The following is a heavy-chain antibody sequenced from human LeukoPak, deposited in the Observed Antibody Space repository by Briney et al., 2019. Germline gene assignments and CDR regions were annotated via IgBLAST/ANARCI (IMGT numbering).Heavy chain of an antibody. CDR3: ARGPDIVVVTAPIYYYYGMDV. CDR1: GGTFSSYA. CDR2: IIPIFGTA. D-gene: IGHD2-21*02. V-gene: IGHV1-69*13. J-gene: IGHJ6*02. Sequence: SVNVSCKASGGTFSSYAISWVRQAPGQGLEWMGGIIPIFGTANYAQKFQGRVTITADESTSTAYMELSSLGSEDTAVYYCARGPDIVVVTAPIYYYYGMDVWGQGTTVTVSS.